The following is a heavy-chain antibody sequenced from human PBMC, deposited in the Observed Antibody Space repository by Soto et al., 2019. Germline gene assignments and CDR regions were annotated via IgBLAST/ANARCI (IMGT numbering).Heavy chain of an antibody. CDR3: ARDRPEYYYDSSDFSPAWGYGMDV. V-gene: IGHV4-61*08. Sequence: SDTPSLTFTVSGCSISSGDYYWSWILQPPGKGLEWIGYIYYSGSTNYNPSLKSRVTISVDTSKNQFSLKLSSVTAADTAVYYCARDRPEYYYDSSDFSPAWGYGMDVWGQGTTVSVSS. CDR2: IYYSGST. D-gene: IGHD3-22*01. CDR1: GCSISSGDYY. J-gene: IGHJ6*02.